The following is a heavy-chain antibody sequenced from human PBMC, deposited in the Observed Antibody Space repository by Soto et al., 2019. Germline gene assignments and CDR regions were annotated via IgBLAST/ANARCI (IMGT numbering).Heavy chain of an antibody. CDR2: ISSSSSTI. CDR3: ARGFGVALYYMDV. Sequence: GGSLRLSCAASGFTFSSYSMNWVRQAPGKGLEWVSYISSSSSTIYYADSVKGRFTISRDNAKNSLYLQMNSLRAEDTAVYYCARGFGVALYYMDVWGKGTTVTVSS. CDR1: GFTFSSYS. D-gene: IGHD3-3*01. V-gene: IGHV3-48*01. J-gene: IGHJ6*03.